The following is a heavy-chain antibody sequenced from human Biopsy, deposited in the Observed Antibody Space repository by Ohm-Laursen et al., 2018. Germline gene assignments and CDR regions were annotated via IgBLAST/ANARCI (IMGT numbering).Heavy chain of an antibody. Sequence: GSLRLSCSASGFTFGDACMSWIRQAPGKGLEWVGRIKSKFDGETTDYAAPVKGRFIISRDDSKSTLFLQMNSLKVEDTGVYFCSTGGGGFYYNGMDVWGQGTTVTVSS. D-gene: IGHD5-12*01. CDR1: GFTFGDAC. CDR2: IKSKFDGETT. J-gene: IGHJ6*02. CDR3: STGGGGFYYNGMDV. V-gene: IGHV3-15*01.